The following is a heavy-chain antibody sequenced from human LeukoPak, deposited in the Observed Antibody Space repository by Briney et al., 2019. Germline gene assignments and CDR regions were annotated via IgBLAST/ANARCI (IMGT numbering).Heavy chain of an antibody. CDR1: GFTFDVFG. Sequence: GGSLRFSGAASGFTFDVFGMSWVRPAPRKRLEWGSGINCIGGSTGYADSVKGRFTISRDNAKNSLYLQMNSLRAEDTALYYCARDGIAAAGTSGYYYYYMDVWGKGTTVTVSS. CDR3: ARDGIAAAGTSGYYYYYMDV. J-gene: IGHJ6*03. V-gene: IGHV3-20*04. CDR2: INCIGGST. D-gene: IGHD6-13*01.